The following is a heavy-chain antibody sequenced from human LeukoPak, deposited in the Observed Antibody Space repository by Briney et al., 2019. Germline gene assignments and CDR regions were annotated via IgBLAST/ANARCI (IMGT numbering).Heavy chain of an antibody. J-gene: IGHJ6*03. CDR2: ISGSGGST. CDR3: AKGGRDTMVRGVIGYMDV. V-gene: IGHV3-23*01. CDR1: GFTFSSYG. Sequence: PGGSLRLSCAASGFTFSSYGMSWVRQAPGKGLEWVSAISGSGGSTYYADSVKGRFTISRDNSKNTLYLQMNSLRAEDTAVYYCAKGGRDTMVRGVIGYMDVWGTGTTVTISS. D-gene: IGHD3-10*01.